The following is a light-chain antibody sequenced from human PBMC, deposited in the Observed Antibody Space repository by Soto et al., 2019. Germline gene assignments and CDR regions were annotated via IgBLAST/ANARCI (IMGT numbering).Light chain of an antibody. Sequence: EMVLTQSPGTLSLSPGVRATLSCRASQSVSSSYLAWYQQKPGQAPRLLISGASSRATCIPDTFSGRGSGTDFTLTISRLEPEDFAVYYCQQYGSSPDTFGQGTKREI. J-gene: IGKJ2*01. V-gene: IGKV3-20*01. CDR1: QSVSSSY. CDR2: GAS. CDR3: QQYGSSPDT.